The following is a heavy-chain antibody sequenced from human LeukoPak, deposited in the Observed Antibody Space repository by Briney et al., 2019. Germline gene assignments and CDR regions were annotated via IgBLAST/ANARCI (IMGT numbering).Heavy chain of an antibody. Sequence: GGSLRLSCAASGFTFSSYAMSWVRQAPGKGLEWVSLISGSGGSTYYADSVKGRFTISRDNSKDTLYLQMDSLRAEDTAVYYCAKVGSSMSFYYYYGMDVWGQGTTVTVSS. V-gene: IGHV3-23*01. CDR3: AKVGSSMSFYYYYGMDV. D-gene: IGHD6-13*01. CDR2: ISGSGGST. CDR1: GFTFSSYA. J-gene: IGHJ6*02.